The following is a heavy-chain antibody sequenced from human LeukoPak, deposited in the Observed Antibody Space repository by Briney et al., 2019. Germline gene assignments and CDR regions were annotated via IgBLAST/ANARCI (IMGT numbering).Heavy chain of an antibody. CDR2: VNPNSGDT. CDR3: ALLFSSTWYRFDS. CDR1: GYTFTDYY. Sequence: ASVKVSCKASGYTFTDYYMHWVRQAPGQGLEWVGWVNPNSGDTNYVHKVQGRVTMTSDTSISTASMDLSRVRSDDTAVYYCALLFSSTWYRFDSWGQGTLVTVSS. D-gene: IGHD6-13*01. V-gene: IGHV1-2*02. J-gene: IGHJ4*02.